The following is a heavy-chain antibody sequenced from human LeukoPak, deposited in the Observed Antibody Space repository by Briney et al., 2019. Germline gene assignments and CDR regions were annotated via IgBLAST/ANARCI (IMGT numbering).Heavy chain of an antibody. CDR1: GGSISSYY. D-gene: IGHD4-17*01. V-gene: IGHV4-59*08. CDR2: IYYSGST. CDR3: ARQDHGEID. J-gene: IGHJ4*02. Sequence: PSETLSLTCTVSGGSISSYYWSWIRQPPGKGLEWIGYIYYSGSTNYNPSLKSRVTISVDTSKNQFSLRLSSVTAADTAIYYCARQDHGEIDWGQGTLVTVSS.